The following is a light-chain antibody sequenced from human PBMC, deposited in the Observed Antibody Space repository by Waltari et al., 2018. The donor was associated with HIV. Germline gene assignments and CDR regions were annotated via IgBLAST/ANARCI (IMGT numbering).Light chain of an antibody. CDR3: QHYSNTPWT. CDR2: DTS. V-gene: IGKV3D-20*01. J-gene: IGKJ1*01. CDR1: QNINNNC. Sequence: EIVLTQSPATLSLPPGERATLSSGASQNINNNCLAWYQQKPGLAPRLLIYDTSNRATGIPDRFTGSGSGTDFTLTISRLEPEDFAVYYCQHYSNTPWTFGQGTKVEVK.